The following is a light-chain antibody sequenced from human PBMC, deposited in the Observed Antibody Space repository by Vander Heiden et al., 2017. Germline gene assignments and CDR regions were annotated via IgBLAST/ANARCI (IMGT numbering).Light chain of an antibody. CDR3: QVWDSSTGV. J-gene: IGLJ2*01. CDR2: RDS. Sequence: SYELTQPFSVSVALGQTARITCGGNNIGSKNVHWYQQKPGQAPVVVIFRDSIRPSGIPERFSGSNSGNTATLTISRAQAGDEADYYCQVWDSSTGVFGGGTKLTVL. V-gene: IGLV3-9*01. CDR1: NIGSKN.